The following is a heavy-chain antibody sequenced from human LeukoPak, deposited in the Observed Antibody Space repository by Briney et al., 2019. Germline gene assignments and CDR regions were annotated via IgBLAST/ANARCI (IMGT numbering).Heavy chain of an antibody. CDR3: ARDVSSGWFDY. CDR1: GGTFSSYA. V-gene: IGHV1-69*04. J-gene: IGHJ4*02. Sequence: SVKVSCKASGGTFSSYAISWVRQAPGQGLEWMGRIIPILGIANYAQKFQGRVTMTRDTSTSTVYMELSSLRSEDTAVYYCARDVSSGWFDYWGQGTLVTVSS. CDR2: IIPILGIA. D-gene: IGHD6-19*01.